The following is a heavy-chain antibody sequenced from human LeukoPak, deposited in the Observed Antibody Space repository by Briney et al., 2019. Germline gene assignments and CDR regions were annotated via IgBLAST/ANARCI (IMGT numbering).Heavy chain of an antibody. D-gene: IGHD6-13*01. CDR3: ARDPETRYSSSSAFDI. CDR1: GDSVSSNSAA. J-gene: IGHJ3*02. CDR2: TYYRSKWYN. Sequence: SQALSLTRAISGDSVSSNSAAWNWIRQSPSRGLEWLGRTYYRSKWYNDYAVSVKSRITINPDTSKNQFSLQLNSVTPEDTAVYYCARDPETRYSSSSAFDIWGQGTMVTVSS. V-gene: IGHV6-1*01.